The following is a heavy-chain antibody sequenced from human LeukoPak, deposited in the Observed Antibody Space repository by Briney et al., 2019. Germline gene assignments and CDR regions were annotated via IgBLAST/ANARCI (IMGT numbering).Heavy chain of an antibody. Sequence: SETLSPTCAVYGGSFSGYYWSWIRQPPGKGLEWIGEINHSGSTNYNPSLKSRVTISVDTSKNQFSLKLSSVTAADTAVYYCARGGDCSGGSCYADYYYYYMDVWGKGTTVTVSS. CDR1: GGSFSGYY. J-gene: IGHJ6*03. D-gene: IGHD2-15*01. CDR2: INHSGST. V-gene: IGHV4-34*01. CDR3: ARGGDCSGGSCYADYYYYYMDV.